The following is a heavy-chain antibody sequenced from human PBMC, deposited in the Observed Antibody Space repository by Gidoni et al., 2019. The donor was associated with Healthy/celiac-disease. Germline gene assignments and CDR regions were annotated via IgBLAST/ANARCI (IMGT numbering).Heavy chain of an antibody. J-gene: IGHJ4*02. V-gene: IGHV3-30*02. D-gene: IGHD3-22*01. CDR3: AKDSYYYDSSGYPYYFDY. CDR2: IRYDGSNK. Sequence: QVQLVESGGGVVQPGGSLRLSCAAAGFTFSSYGRPWVRQAPGKGLEWVAFIRYDGSNKYYADSVKGRFTISRDNSKNTLYLQMNSLRAEDTAVYYCAKDSYYYDSSGYPYYFDYWGQGTLVTVSS. CDR1: GFTFSSYG.